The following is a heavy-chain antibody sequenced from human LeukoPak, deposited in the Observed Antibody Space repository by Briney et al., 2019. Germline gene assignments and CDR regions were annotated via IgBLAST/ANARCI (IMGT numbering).Heavy chain of an antibody. CDR3: VKDSGTYYYDSSGYYYGGYFDY. CDR2: IYSGGST. J-gene: IGHJ4*02. V-gene: IGHV3-66*01. D-gene: IGHD3-22*01. Sequence: GGSLRLSCAASGLTVSSTYMSWVRQTPGKGLEWVSVIYSGGSTYYADSVKGRFTISRDNSKNTLYLQMSSLRAEDTAVYYCVKDSGTYYYDSSGYYYGGYFDYWGQGTLVTVSS. CDR1: GLTVSSTY.